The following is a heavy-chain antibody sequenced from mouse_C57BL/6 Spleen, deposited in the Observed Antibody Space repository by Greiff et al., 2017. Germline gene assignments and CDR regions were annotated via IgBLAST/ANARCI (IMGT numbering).Heavy chain of an antibody. CDR3: AREFHFITTVVDYFDY. CDR1: GYTFPSYW. D-gene: IGHD1-1*01. V-gene: IGHV1-55*01. Sequence: VQLQQPGAELVKPGASVKMSCKASGYTFPSYWITWVKQRPGQGLEWIGDIYPGSGSTNYNEKFKSKATLTVDTSSSTAYMQLSSLTSEDSAVYYCAREFHFITTVVDYFDYWGQGTTLTVSS. J-gene: IGHJ2*01. CDR2: IYPGSGST.